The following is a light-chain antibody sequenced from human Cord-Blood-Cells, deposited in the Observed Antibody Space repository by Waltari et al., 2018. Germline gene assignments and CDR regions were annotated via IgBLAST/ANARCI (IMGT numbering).Light chain of an antibody. V-gene: IGKV2-28*01. J-gene: IGKJ1*01. CDR1: QSLLHSKGYNY. CDR3: MQALQSPRT. Sequence: IVMTQSPLSLPVTPGEPASIFCRSSQSLLHSKGYNYLDWYLQKPGQSPQLLIYLGSNRAYGVPARFSGSGSGTDFTLKISRVEAEDVGVYYCMQALQSPRTFGQGTKVEIK. CDR2: LGS.